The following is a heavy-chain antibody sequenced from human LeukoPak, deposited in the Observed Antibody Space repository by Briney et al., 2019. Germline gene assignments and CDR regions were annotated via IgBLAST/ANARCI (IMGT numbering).Heavy chain of an antibody. CDR3: AKDLRPYYYDSSGYYSGAFDI. D-gene: IGHD3-22*01. CDR1: GFIFGRDS. V-gene: IGHV3-48*01. CDR2: ISRDSDIR. J-gene: IGHJ3*02. Sequence: GGSLRLSCAASGFIFGRDSMNWVRQAPGRGLEWISYISRDSDIRYYADSVRGRFHISRDNARNSLYLQMNSLRAEDMALYYCAKDLRPYYYDSSGYYSGAFDIWGQGTMVTVSS.